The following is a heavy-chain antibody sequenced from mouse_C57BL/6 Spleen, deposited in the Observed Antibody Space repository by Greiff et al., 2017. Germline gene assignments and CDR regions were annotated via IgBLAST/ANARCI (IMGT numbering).Heavy chain of an antibody. CDR3: SGRWLRREVYDGIDY. CDR2: IDPSDSET. CDR1: GYTFTSYW. J-gene: IGHJ4*01. Sequence: VQLQQPGAELVKPGASVKLSCKASGYTFTSYWMHWVKQRPIQGLEWIGNIDPSDSETHYNQKFKDKATLTVDKSSSTAYMQLSSLTSEESAVYYCSGRWLRREVYDGIDYWGQGTSVTVSA. V-gene: IGHV1-52*01. D-gene: IGHD2-2*01.